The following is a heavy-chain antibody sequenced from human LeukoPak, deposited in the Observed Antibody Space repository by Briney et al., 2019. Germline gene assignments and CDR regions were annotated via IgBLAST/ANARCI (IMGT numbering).Heavy chain of an antibody. V-gene: IGHV4-59*01. D-gene: IGHD6-13*01. CDR1: GFTFSSYA. CDR3: ARISSSNWYNERGAFDV. CDR2: VYYTGST. Sequence: GSLRLSCAASGFTFSSYAMHWVRQPPGKGLEWIGFVYYTGSTNYSPSLKSRVTISVDTSKNQFSLKLRSVTAADTAVYYCARISSSNWYNERGAFDVWGQGTMVTVSS. J-gene: IGHJ3*01.